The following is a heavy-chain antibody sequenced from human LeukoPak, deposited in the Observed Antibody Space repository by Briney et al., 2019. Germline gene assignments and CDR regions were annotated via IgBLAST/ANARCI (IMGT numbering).Heavy chain of an antibody. CDR1: GFTVSDYA. CDR2: ISASGGRT. Sequence: GGSLRLSCAASGFTVSDYAMSWLRRAPGKGLEWVSAISASGGRTEYTDSGKGRFTISRDSSKNTLHLQMNSLRVEDTAVYYCAKGTYSDHPHYMDVWGKGTTVTVSS. J-gene: IGHJ6*03. V-gene: IGHV3-23*01. CDR3: AKGTYSDHPHYMDV. D-gene: IGHD4-17*01.